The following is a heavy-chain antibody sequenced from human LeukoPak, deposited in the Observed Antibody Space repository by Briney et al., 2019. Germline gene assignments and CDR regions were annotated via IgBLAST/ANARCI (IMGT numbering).Heavy chain of an antibody. V-gene: IGHV4-59*12. J-gene: IGHJ4*02. D-gene: IGHD3-10*01. CDR2: IYSSGNT. CDR3: ARGQRITMVRGVRGFHPYDY. CDR1: DGSISSFY. Sequence: PSETLSLTCTVSDGSISSFYWTWIRQPPGKGLEWIGYIYSSGNTKYSPSLRSRVTISLDTSKRQFSLTLSSVTAADTAVYYCARGQRITMVRGVRGFHPYDYWGQGTLVTVSS.